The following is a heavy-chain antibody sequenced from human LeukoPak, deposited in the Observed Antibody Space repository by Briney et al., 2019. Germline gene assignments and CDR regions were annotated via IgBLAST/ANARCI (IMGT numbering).Heavy chain of an antibody. J-gene: IGHJ4*02. Sequence: GGSLRLSCTVSGIPFSDAWTSWARQAPGQGLEWVGLIKFKRRGETTDYAGAVKVRFTISRDDPRNTLYLQMDRLRIEDTVVYYWTWMTTFFSVDFGGQGTRVTVSS. V-gene: IGHV3-15*01. CDR1: GIPFSDAW. CDR3: TWMTTFFSVDF. CDR2: IKFKRRGETT. D-gene: IGHD3-16*01.